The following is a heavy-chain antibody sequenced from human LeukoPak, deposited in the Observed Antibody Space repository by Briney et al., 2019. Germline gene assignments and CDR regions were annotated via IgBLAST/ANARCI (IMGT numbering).Heavy chain of an antibody. J-gene: IGHJ6*03. V-gene: IGHV4-59*13. D-gene: IGHD6-19*01. CDR1: GGSICSYH. Sequence: SETLSLTCTVSGGSICSYHWSWGWQRPATGLGWVGYTYYSGSGNYNPSLTSRVSVSVYTAKNQFSLTPSSVTAADTAVYHCARKQWLRHYYMHVWGKATTVTASS. CDR2: TYYSGSG. CDR3: ARKQWLRHYYMHV.